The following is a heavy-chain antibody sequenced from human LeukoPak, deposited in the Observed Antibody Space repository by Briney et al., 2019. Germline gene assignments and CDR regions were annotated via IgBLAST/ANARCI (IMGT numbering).Heavy chain of an antibody. CDR1: GGSFSGYY. V-gene: IGHV4-34*01. Sequence: SETLSLTCAVYGGSFSGYYWSWIRQPPGKGLEWIGEINHSGSTNYNPSLKSRVTISVDTSKNQFSLKLSSVTAADTAVYYCARDDIDGDHFDYWGQGTLVTVSS. J-gene: IGHJ4*02. CDR3: ARDDIDGDHFDY. D-gene: IGHD3-3*01. CDR2: INHSGST.